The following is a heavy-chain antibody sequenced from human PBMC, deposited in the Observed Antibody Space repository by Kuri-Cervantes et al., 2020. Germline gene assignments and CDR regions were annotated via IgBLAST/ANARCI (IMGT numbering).Heavy chain of an antibody. CDR3: ARTYYYDSSGYLFDY. CDR1: GFTFSDYY. CDR2: ISSSGSTI. V-gene: IGHV3-11*01. Sequence: GESLKISCAASGFTFSDYYMSWIRQAPGKGLEWVSYISSSGSTIYYADSVKGRFTISRDNAKNSLYLQMNSLRAEDTAVYYCARTYYYDSSGYLFDYWGQGTLVTVSS. J-gene: IGHJ4*02. D-gene: IGHD3-22*01.